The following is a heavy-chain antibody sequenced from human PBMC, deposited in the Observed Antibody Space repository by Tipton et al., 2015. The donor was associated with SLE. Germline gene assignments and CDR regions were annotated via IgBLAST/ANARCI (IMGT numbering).Heavy chain of an antibody. D-gene: IGHD3-10*01. V-gene: IGHV4-34*01. CDR2: INHSGIT. J-gene: IGHJ4*01. Sequence: TLSLTCAVYGGSFSGYYWSWVRQPPGKGLEWIGEINHSGITNYKSSFKGRVTTSIDTSKNEFSLNLTSVTASDTAVYYCARGTKERITLVRVRPYYFDYWGQGSLVTVSS. CDR1: GGSFSGYY. CDR3: ARGTKERITLVRVRPYYFDY.